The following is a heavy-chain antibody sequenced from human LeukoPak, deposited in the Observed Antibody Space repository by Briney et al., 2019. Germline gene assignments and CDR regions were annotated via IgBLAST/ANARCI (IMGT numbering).Heavy chain of an antibody. CDR3: ARSYRATAGIVDV. CDR2: ISNSGSDI. D-gene: IGHD6-13*01. V-gene: IGHV3-11*01. CDR1: DFPLRDYF. J-gene: IGHJ6*02. Sequence: GGSLRLSCAASDFPLRDYFMTWIHQAPGKGLEWLSYISNSGSDIYSADSVKGRFTISRDNAKNSLYLQMNSLRAEDTAVYYCARSYRATAGIVDVWGQGTTVTVSS.